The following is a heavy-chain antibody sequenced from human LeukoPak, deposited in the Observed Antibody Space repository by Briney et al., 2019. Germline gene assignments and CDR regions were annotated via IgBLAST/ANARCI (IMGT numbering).Heavy chain of an antibody. D-gene: IGHD3-3*01. CDR2: ISRGDGPM. CDR3: ARGDWFLDY. Sequence: SLRPACAPAAPTLTNYYMSCIRHAPRNGREWVSYISRGDGPMYYADSVKGRFTISRDNAKNSLYLQMNSLRAEDTAVYYCARGDWFLDYWGQGTLVTVSS. J-gene: IGHJ4*02. V-gene: IGHV3-11*04. CDR1: APTLTNYY.